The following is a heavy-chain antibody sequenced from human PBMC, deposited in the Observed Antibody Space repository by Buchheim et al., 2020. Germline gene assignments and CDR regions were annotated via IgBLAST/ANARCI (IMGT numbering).Heavy chain of an antibody. CDR1: GFSFSSYS. CDR2: IRSDNSAI. D-gene: IGHD3-10*01. J-gene: IGHJ4*02. CDR3: AGEGGFGSGWSIDY. V-gene: IGHV3-48*01. Sequence: EVQLVESGGGLVQPGGSLRLSCAASGFSFSSYSMNWVRQAPGKGLEWVSYIRSDNSAIYYADSVKGRFTISRDNAENSLSLQMNSLRAEDTAVYYCAGEGGFGSGWSIDYWGQGTL.